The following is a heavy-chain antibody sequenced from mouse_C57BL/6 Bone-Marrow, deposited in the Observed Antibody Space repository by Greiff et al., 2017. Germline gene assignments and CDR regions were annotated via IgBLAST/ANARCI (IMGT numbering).Heavy chain of an antibody. CDR1: GFTFSSYA. CDR3: TRREGSWFAY. J-gene: IGHJ3*01. V-gene: IGHV5-9-1*02. CDR2: ISSGGDYS. Sequence: EVQGVESGEGLVKPGGSLKLSCAASGFTFSSYAMSWVRQTPEKRLEWVAYISSGGDYSYYADTVKGRFTISRDNARNTLYLQMSSLKSEDTAMYYCTRREGSWFAYWGQGTLVTVSA.